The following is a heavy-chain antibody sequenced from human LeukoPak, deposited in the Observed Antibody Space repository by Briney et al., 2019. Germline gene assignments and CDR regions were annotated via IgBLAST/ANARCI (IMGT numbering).Heavy chain of an antibody. V-gene: IGHV3-48*04. CDR3: AKDTGYYDFSDHPYYFDY. Sequence: GGSLRLSCAASGFTFSSYSMNWVRQAPGKGLEWVSYISSSSSTIYYADSVKGRFTISRDNAKNSLYLQMNSLRAEDTAVYYCAKDTGYYDFSDHPYYFDYWGQGTLVTVSS. CDR2: ISSSSSTI. J-gene: IGHJ4*02. CDR1: GFTFSSYS. D-gene: IGHD3-3*01.